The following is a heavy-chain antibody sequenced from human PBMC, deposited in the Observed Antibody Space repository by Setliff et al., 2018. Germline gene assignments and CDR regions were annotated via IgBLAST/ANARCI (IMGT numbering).Heavy chain of an antibody. J-gene: IGHJ4*02. Sequence: GGSLRLSCAASGFTFVNYWMHWVRQAPGKGLEWVSYISSSSSTIYYADSVKGRFTISRDNAKNSLYLQMNSLRAEDTAVYYCARTTGYRLEGDFDYWGQGTLVTVSS. V-gene: IGHV3-48*04. CDR1: GFTFVNYW. CDR2: ISSSSSTI. D-gene: IGHD3-16*01. CDR3: ARTTGYRLEGDFDY.